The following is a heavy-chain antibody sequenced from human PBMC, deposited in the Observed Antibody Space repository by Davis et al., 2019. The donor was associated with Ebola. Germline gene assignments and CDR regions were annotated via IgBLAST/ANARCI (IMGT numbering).Heavy chain of an antibody. CDR1: GYTFTSHF. J-gene: IGHJ4*02. CDR2: INPSGGST. CDR3: ATFFEMATAFNDY. Sequence: ASVKVSCKASGYTFTSHFMHWARQAPAQALERLGIINPSGGSTSYAQKFQGRVTMTRDTSTSTVYMELSSLRSEDTAVYYCATFFEMATAFNDYWGQGTLVAVSS. V-gene: IGHV1-46*01. D-gene: IGHD5-24*01.